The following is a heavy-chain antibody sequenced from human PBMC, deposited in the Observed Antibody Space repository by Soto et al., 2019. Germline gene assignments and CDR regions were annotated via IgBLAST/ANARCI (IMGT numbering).Heavy chain of an antibody. CDR1: GGSFSGYY. CDR2: INHSGST. CDR3: ARGRTRGRIRDGSGSYYQGASFDI. D-gene: IGHD3-10*01. V-gene: IGHV4-34*01. J-gene: IGHJ3*02. Sequence: QVQLQQWGAGLLKPSETLSLTCAVYGGSFSGYYWSWIRQPPGKGLEWIGEINHSGSTNYNPSLKSRVTISVDTSKNQFSRKLSSVTAADTAVYYCARGRTRGRIRDGSGSYYQGASFDIWGQGTMVTVSS.